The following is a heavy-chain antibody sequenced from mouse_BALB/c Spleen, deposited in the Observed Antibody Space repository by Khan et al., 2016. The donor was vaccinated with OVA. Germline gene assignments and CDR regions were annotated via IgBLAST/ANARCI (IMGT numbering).Heavy chain of an antibody. Sequence: EVQLVESGPSLVKPSQTLSLTCSVTGDSITSGYWNWIRKFPGNKLEYMGYIIYTGYTYYNPSLKSRISITRHTSKNQYYLQLNSVTDDDTATYYFARSTYRYAFVYWGQGTLVTVSA. CDR2: IIYTGYT. V-gene: IGHV3-8*02. CDR3: ARSTYRYAFVY. D-gene: IGHD2-14*01. CDR1: GDSITSGY. J-gene: IGHJ3*01.